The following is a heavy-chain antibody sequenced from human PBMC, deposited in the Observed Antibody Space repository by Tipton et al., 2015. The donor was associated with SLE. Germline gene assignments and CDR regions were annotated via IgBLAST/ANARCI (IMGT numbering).Heavy chain of an antibody. CDR1: GFTFHHFG. J-gene: IGHJ6*02. D-gene: IGHD2-15*01. CDR2: SRIDGNNK. Sequence: SLRLSCTASGFTFHHFGMHWVRQTPGKGLEWLTSSRIDGNNKFYADSVKGRFAVSRDSSKNSLYLQMNSLRPEDSAVYYCAKDLLSVQNYYGMDVWGQGTTVTVSS. CDR3: AKDLLSVQNYYGMDV. V-gene: IGHV3-30*02.